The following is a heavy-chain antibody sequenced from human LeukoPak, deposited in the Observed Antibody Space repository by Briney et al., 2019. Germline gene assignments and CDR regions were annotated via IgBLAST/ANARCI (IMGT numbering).Heavy chain of an antibody. CDR3: ARHHRSGCSCYPDY. J-gene: IGHJ4*02. CDR1: GGSISRSSYY. Sequence: SETLSLTCTVSGGSISRSSYYWGWIRQPPGKGLEWIGSIYYSGSTYYNPSLKSRVTISVDTSKNQFSLKLSSVTAADTAVNYCARHHRSGCSCYPDYWGQGTLVTVSS. CDR2: IYYSGST. D-gene: IGHD2-15*01. V-gene: IGHV4-39*01.